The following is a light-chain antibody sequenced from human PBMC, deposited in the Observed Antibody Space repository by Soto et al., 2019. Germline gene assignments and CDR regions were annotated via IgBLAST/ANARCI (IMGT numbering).Light chain of an antibody. CDR1: KSNIGAGFD. V-gene: IGLV1-40*01. Sequence: QSVLTQPPSVSGAPGQRVTISCDGNKSNIGAGFDVYWHQQLPGTAPKPLIYDNINRPSGVPDRFSGSKSGTSASLAITGLQTEDEADYYCQSYDSSLSGWVFGGGTMLTVL. J-gene: IGLJ3*02. CDR2: DNI. CDR3: QSYDSSLSGWV.